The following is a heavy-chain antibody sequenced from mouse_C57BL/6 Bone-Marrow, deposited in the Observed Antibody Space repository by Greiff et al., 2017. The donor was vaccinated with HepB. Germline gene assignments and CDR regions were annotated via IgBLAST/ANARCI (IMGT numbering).Heavy chain of an antibody. CDR3: ARWSYYGSSYGFAY. CDR1: GYSFTGYY. D-gene: IGHD1-1*01. CDR2: INPSTGGT. Sequence: EVMLVESGPELVKPGASVKISCKASGYSFTGYYMNWVKQSPEKSLEWIGEINPSTGGTTYNQKFKAKATLTVDKSSSTAYMQLKSLTSEDSAVYYCARWSYYGSSYGFAYWGQGTLVTVSA. V-gene: IGHV1-42*01. J-gene: IGHJ3*01.